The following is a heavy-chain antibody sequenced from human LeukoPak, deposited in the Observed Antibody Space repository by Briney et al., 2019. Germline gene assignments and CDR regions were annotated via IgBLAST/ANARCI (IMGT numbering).Heavy chain of an antibody. Sequence: PSETLSLTCTVSGGSISSYYWSWIRQPPGKGLEWLGYIYYSGNTNYNPSLKSRITISLDTSRNQFSLKLSSVTATDTAIYYCGREGPTATSIDYWGQGTLVTVSS. CDR2: IYYSGNT. J-gene: IGHJ4*02. D-gene: IGHD2-21*02. V-gene: IGHV4-59*01. CDR1: GGSISSYY. CDR3: GREGPTATSIDY.